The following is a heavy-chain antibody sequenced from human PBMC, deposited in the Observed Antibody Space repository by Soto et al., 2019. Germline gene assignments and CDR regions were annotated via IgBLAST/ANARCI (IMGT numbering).Heavy chain of an antibody. J-gene: IGHJ4*02. CDR3: ARDRITMVRGAGNYFDY. CDR1: GFTFSSYW. CDR2: IKQDGSEK. V-gene: IGHV3-7*01. Sequence: GSLRLSCAASGFTFSSYWMSWVRQAPGKGLEWVANIKQDGSEKYYVDSVKGRFTISRDNAKNSLYLQMNSLRAEDTAVYYCARDRITMVRGAGNYFDYWGQGTLVTVSS. D-gene: IGHD3-10*01.